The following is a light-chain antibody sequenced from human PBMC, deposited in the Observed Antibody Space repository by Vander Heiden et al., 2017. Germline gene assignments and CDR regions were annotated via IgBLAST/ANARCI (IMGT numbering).Light chain of an antibody. V-gene: IGKV1-39*01. J-gene: IGKJ4*01. Sequence: DIQMSQSPSSLSVSVGDSVTITCRASQNINSYLNWYHQNPWKAPKLLIYAASSLHSGVPSRFSGRRSGTDFTLSISRLLLEDFATYYCQQTDTTPLTFGGGTKVEIK. CDR1: QNINSY. CDR2: AAS. CDR3: QQTDTTPLT.